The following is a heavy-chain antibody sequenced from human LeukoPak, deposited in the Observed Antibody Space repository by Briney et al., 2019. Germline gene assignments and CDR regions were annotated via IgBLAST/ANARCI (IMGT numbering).Heavy chain of an antibody. J-gene: IGHJ4*02. CDR3: ARRGIRAPPDY. V-gene: IGHV4-34*01. CDR1: GGSFSGYY. D-gene: IGHD2-21*01. Sequence: PSETLSLTCAVYGGSFSGYYWSWLRQPPGKGLEWIGEINHSGSTNYNPSLKSRVTISVDTSKNQFSLKLSSVTAADTAVYYCARRGIRAPPDYWGQGTLVTVSS. CDR2: INHSGST.